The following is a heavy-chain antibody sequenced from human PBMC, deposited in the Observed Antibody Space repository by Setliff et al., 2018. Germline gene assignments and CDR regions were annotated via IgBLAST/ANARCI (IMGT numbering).Heavy chain of an antibody. V-gene: IGHV3-7*01. CDR1: GFTISNYW. J-gene: IGHJ3*02. Sequence: GGSLRLSCAASGFTISNYWMSWVRQAPGKGLEWVANIKEDGSEKYYVDAVKGRLTISRDNAKNSLYLQMNSLRAEDTAVYSCAREKHYDSSGYYYAFDIWGQGTKVTVSS. D-gene: IGHD3-22*01. CDR2: IKEDGSEK. CDR3: AREKHYDSSGYYYAFDI.